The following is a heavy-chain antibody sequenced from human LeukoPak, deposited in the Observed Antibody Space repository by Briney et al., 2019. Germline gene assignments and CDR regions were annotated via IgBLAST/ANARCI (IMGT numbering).Heavy chain of an antibody. D-gene: IGHD5-18*01. CDR2: ISGRGGST. Sequence: GGSLRLSCAASGFSFSSYAMSCVRQAPGKGLEWVSTISGRGGSTYCADSVQDLLIIHRDNSNNTLYLQMNSLRAEDTAVYYCAKNPGGGMVTAGLYYFDYWGRETLVTVSS. CDR3: AKNPGGGMVTAGLYYFDY. J-gene: IGHJ4*02. V-gene: IGHV3-23*01. CDR1: GFSFSSYA.